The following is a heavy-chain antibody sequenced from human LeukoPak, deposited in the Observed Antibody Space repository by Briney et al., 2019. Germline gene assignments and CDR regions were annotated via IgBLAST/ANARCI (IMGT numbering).Heavy chain of an antibody. CDR3: ARDEGGPVNY. CDR2: ISSNNGNT. J-gene: IGHJ4*02. Sequence: ASVKVSCKASGYTFTSHGISWVRQAPGQGLEWMGWISSNNGNTKYAQKFQGRVTMTTETSTSTANMELRSLRSDDTAVYYCARDEGGPVNYWGQGTLVTVSS. CDR1: GYTFTSHG. D-gene: IGHD3-16*01. V-gene: IGHV1-18*01.